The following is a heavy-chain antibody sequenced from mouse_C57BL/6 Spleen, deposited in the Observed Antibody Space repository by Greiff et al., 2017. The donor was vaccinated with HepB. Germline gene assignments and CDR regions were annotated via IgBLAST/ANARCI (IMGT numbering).Heavy chain of an antibody. J-gene: IGHJ3*01. CDR1: GYTFTSYW. D-gene: IGHD2-12*01. CDR2: IYPGSGST. CDR3: ARRVYDEGVWFAY. V-gene: IGHV1-55*01. Sequence: QVQLQQPGAELVKPGASVKMSCKASGYTFTSYWITWVKQRPGQGLEWIGDIYPGSGSTNYNEKFKSKATLTVDTSSSTAYMQLSSLTSEDSAVYYCARRVYDEGVWFAYWGQGTLVTVSA.